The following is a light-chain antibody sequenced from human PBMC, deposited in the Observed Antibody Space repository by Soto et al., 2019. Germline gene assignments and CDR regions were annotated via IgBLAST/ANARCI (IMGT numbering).Light chain of an antibody. CDR3: QQYGSSPPKT. J-gene: IGKJ1*01. Sequence: EIGLTQSPGTLSLSPGERATLSCRASESLSSAYLAWYQQKPGQAPRLLLYGASTRATGIPDRFSGSGSGTEFTLTISRLEPEDLAVYYCQQYGSSPPKTFGQGTKVDI. CDR2: GAS. V-gene: IGKV3-20*01. CDR1: ESLSSAY.